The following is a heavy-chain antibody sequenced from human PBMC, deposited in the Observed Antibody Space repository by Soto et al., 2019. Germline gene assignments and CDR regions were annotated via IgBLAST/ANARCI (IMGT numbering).Heavy chain of an antibody. J-gene: IGHJ6*02. Sequence: QVQLVQSGAEVKKPGSSVKVSCTASGGTFSSYAISWVRQAPGQGLEWMGGIIPIFGTANYAQKFQGRVTSTADEATSTAYMELSSLRSEDTAVYYCARAQVGATDLDYYYYGMDVWGQGTTVTVSS. D-gene: IGHD1-26*01. CDR3: ARAQVGATDLDYYYYGMDV. CDR1: GGTFSSYA. CDR2: IIPIFGTA. V-gene: IGHV1-69*01.